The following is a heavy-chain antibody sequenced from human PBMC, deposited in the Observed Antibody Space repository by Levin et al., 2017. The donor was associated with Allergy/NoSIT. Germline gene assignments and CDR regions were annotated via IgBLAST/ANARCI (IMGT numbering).Heavy chain of an antibody. J-gene: IGHJ4*02. CDR3: TTRIAAAGRGFDY. D-gene: IGHD6-13*01. Sequence: GGSLRLSCAASGFTFSNAWMTWVRQAPGKGLEWVGRIKSKIDGGTTDYAAPVKGRFTISRDDSKDTLYLQLNSLKTEDTAVYYCTTRIAAAGRGFDYWGQGTLVTVSS. V-gene: IGHV3-15*01. CDR1: GFTFSNAW. CDR2: IKSKIDGGTT.